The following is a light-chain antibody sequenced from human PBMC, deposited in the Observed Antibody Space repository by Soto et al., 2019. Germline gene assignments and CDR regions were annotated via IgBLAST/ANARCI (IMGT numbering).Light chain of an antibody. CDR2: SNN. CDR3: AAWDDSPNGYV. Sequence: QSVRTQPPSASGTPGQRVTISCSGSSSNIGSNTVNWYQQLPGTAPKLLIYSNNQRPSGVPDRFSGSKSGTSASLAISGLQSEDEADYYCAAWDDSPNGYVFGTGTKVTVL. CDR1: SSNIGSNT. V-gene: IGLV1-44*01. J-gene: IGLJ1*01.